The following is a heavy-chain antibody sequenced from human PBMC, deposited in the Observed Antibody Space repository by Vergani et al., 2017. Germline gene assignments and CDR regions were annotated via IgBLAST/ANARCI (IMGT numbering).Heavy chain of an antibody. V-gene: IGHV4-34*01. CDR2: INHSGST. CDR3: ARGSGSSSWFDY. J-gene: IGHJ4*02. CDR1: GGSFSGYY. Sequence: QVQLQQWGAGLLKPSETLSLTCAVYGGSFSGYYWSWIRQPPGKGLEWIGEINHSGSTNYNPSLKSRVTISVDTSKNQFPLKLSSVTAADTAVYYCARGSGSSSWFDYWGQGTLVTVSS. D-gene: IGHD6-6*01.